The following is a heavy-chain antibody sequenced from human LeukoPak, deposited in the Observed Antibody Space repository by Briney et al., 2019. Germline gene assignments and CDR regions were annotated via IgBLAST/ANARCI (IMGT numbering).Heavy chain of an antibody. D-gene: IGHD6-13*01. J-gene: IGHJ4*02. CDR3: ARQNGSSRRYSSSWYANY. CDR1: GGSISSSSYY. Sequence: KTSETLSLTCTVSGGSISSSSYYWGWIRHPPGKGLEWIGSIYYSGSTYYNPSLKSRVTISVDTSKNQFSLKLSSVTAADTAVYYCARQNGSSRRYSSSWYANYWGQGTLVTVSS. V-gene: IGHV4-39*01. CDR2: IYYSGST.